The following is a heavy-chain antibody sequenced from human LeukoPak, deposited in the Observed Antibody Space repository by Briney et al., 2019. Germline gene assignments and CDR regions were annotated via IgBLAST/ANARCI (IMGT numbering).Heavy chain of an antibody. CDR2: INAGNGNT. CDR3: ARPSFHCSSTSCYTGYGMDV. J-gene: IGHJ6*02. V-gene: IGHV1-3*01. CDR1: GYTFTNYA. D-gene: IGHD2-2*02. Sequence: ASVKVSCKASGYTFTNYAMHWVRQAPGQRLEWMGWINAGNGNTKYSQKFQGRVTINGDTSASTAYMELSSLRSDDTAVYYCARPSFHCSSTSCYTGYGMDVCGQGTTVTVSS.